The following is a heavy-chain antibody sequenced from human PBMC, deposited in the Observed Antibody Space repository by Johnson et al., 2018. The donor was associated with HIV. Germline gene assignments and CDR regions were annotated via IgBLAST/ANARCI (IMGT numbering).Heavy chain of an antibody. CDR3: AKDDAFDI. J-gene: IGHJ3*02. CDR1: GFTFSSYA. CDR2: ISYDGSNK. V-gene: IGHV3-30*04. Sequence: QVQLVESGGGVVQPGRSLRLSCAASGFTFSSYAMHWVRQAPGKWLEWVAVISYDGSNKYYADSVKGRFTISRDNSKNTLYLQMNSLRAEDTAVYYCAKDDAFDIWGQGTMVTVSS.